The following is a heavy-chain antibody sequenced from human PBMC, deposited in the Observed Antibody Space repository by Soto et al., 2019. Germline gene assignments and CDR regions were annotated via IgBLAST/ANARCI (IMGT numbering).Heavy chain of an antibody. J-gene: IGHJ4*02. D-gene: IGHD6-19*01. CDR1: GYTFTSYA. V-gene: IGHV1-3*01. CDR2: IHAGNGNT. CDR3: ARVSGWYYFDY. Sequence: QVQLVQSGAEVKKPGASVKVSCKASGYTFTSYAMHWVRQAPGQRLEWMGWIHAGNGNTKYSQKFQGRVTITRDTSGSTAYMELSSLRCEDTAVYYCARVSGWYYFDYWGQGTQVTVSS.